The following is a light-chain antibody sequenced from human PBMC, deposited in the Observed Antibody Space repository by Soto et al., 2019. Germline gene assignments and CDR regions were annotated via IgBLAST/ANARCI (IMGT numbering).Light chain of an antibody. CDR1: QGVSTY. J-gene: IGKJ3*01. CDR2: SAS. Sequence: AIWVTQSPSSFSASTGDRVTITCRASQGVSTYLAWYQQRPGMAPKLLIYSASTLQSGVPSRFSGSGRETDFTLTISYLQSEDFATYYCQQYYSYPFTFGPGTKVDIK. V-gene: IGKV1-8*01. CDR3: QQYYSYPFT.